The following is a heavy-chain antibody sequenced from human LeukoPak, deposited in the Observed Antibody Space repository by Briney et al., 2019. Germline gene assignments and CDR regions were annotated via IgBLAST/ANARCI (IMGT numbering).Heavy chain of an antibody. CDR3: ARAGWVDSDSSGYFLSH. J-gene: IGHJ4*01. V-gene: IGHV3-30-3*01. CDR2: IAYDGSDK. D-gene: IGHD3-22*01. CDR1: GFTFNRFA. Sequence: GGSLRLSCAASGFTFNRFAMHWVRQAPGKGLEWLAVIAYDGSDKYYADSVKGRFTISRDFAKRTLYLEMTSLRPEDTAVYYCARAGWVDSDSSGYFLSHWGHGTLVTVSS.